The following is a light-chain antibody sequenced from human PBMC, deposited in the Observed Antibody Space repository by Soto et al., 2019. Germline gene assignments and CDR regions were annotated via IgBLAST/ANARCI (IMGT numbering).Light chain of an antibody. CDR1: SSDVGSYNL. J-gene: IGLJ1*01. CDR3: CSYGGSYV. CDR2: EVS. V-gene: IGLV2-23*02. Sequence: QSALTQPASVSGSPGQSITISCTGTSSDVGSYNLVSWYQQHPGKAPKVMIYEVSKRPSGVSNRFSGSKSGNTASLTISGLQAEDEAAYYCCSYGGSYVFGPGTKVT.